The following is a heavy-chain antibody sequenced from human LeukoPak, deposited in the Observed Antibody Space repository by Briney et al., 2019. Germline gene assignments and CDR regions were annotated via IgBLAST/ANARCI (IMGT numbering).Heavy chain of an antibody. D-gene: IGHD2-15*01. Sequence: GRSLRLSCAASGFTFSSYGMHWVRQAPGKGLEWVAVISYDGSNKYYADSVKGRFTISRDNSKNTLYLQMNSLRAEDTAVYYCAREVVSSPSYFDSWGQGTLVTVSS. J-gene: IGHJ4*02. CDR3: AREVVSSPSYFDS. V-gene: IGHV3-30*03. CDR1: GFTFSSYG. CDR2: ISYDGSNK.